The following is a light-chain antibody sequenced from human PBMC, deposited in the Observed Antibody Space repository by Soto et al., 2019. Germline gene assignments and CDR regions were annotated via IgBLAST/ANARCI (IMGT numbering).Light chain of an antibody. Sequence: EIVLTQSPGILSLSPWERATLSCRASQSVSSSYLAWYQQKPGQAPRLLIYGASNRATGIPDRFSASGSGTDFTLTISRLEPEDFAVYYCQQYGSSPPYTFGQGTKLEIK. CDR1: QSVSSSY. V-gene: IGKV3-20*01. CDR2: GAS. J-gene: IGKJ2*01. CDR3: QQYGSSPPYT.